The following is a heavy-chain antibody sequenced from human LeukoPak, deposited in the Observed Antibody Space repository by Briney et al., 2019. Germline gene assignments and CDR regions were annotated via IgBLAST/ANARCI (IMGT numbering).Heavy chain of an antibody. CDR1: GFTFSSYA. CDR2: ISGSGGST. J-gene: IGHJ3*02. Sequence: GRSLRLSCAASGFTFSSYAMSWVRQAPGKGLEWVSAISGSGGSTYYADSVKGRFTISRDNSKNTLYLQMNSLRAEDTAVYYCAKDRGSGFMITFGGVTHDAFDIWGQGTMVTVSS. CDR3: AKDRGSGFMITFGGVTHDAFDI. D-gene: IGHD3-16*01. V-gene: IGHV3-23*01.